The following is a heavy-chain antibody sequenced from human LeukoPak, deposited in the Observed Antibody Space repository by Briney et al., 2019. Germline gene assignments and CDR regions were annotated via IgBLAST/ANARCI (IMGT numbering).Heavy chain of an antibody. Sequence: SETLSLTCTVSGGSISSYYWSWIRQPPGKGLEWIGYIYYSGSTNYNPSLKSRVTISVDTSKNQFSLKLSSVTAADTAVYYCARGDYYDSSGYPRYWGQGTLVTVSS. CDR2: IYYSGST. D-gene: IGHD3-22*01. J-gene: IGHJ4*02. V-gene: IGHV4-59*01. CDR3: ARGDYYDSSGYPRY. CDR1: GGSISSYY.